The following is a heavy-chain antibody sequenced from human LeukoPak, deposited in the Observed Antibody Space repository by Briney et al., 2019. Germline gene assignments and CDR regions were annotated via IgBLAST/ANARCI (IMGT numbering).Heavy chain of an antibody. CDR3: ARGSGPYYFDY. V-gene: IGHV4-30-2*01. J-gene: IGHJ4*02. CDR2: IYHSGST. CDR1: GGSISSGGYS. D-gene: IGHD3-10*01. Sequence: PSQTLSLTCAVSGGSISSGGYSWSWIRQPPGKGLEWIGYIYHSGSTYYNPSLKRRVTISVDRSKNQFSLKLSSVTAADTAVYYCARGSGPYYFDYWGQGTLVTVSS.